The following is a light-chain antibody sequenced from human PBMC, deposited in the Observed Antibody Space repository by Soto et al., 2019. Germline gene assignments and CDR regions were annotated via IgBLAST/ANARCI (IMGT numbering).Light chain of an antibody. CDR3: QQYDYLPLT. V-gene: IGKV1-33*01. CDR2: DAS. J-gene: IGKJ4*01. Sequence: DIQMTHSPSPLSASVGDRVTITCQASQDISNYLNWYQQKPGKAPQLLIYDASNLETGVPSRFSGSGSGTDFTFTISSLQPEDIATYYCQQYDYLPLTFGGGTKVDIK. CDR1: QDISNY.